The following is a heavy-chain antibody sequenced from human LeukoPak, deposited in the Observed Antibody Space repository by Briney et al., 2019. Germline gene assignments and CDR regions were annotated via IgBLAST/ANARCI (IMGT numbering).Heavy chain of an antibody. CDR2: INTNTGNP. CDR3: ARDHGSQRYWFDP. V-gene: IGHV7-4-1*02. J-gene: IGHJ5*02. D-gene: IGHD1-26*01. CDR1: GGTFSSYA. Sequence: ASVKVSCKASGGTFSSYAISWVRQAPGQGLEWMGWINTNTGNPTYAQGFTGRFVFSLDTSASTAYLQISSLKAEDTAVYYCARDHGSQRYWFDPWGQGTLVTVSS.